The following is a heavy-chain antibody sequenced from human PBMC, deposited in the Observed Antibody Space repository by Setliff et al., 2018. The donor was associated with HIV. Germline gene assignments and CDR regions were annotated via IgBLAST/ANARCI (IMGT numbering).Heavy chain of an antibody. D-gene: IGHD3-22*01. J-gene: IGHJ4*02. CDR2: INPSGGRT. CDR1: GYTFTNYY. V-gene: IGHV1-46*01. CDR3: ARASYYYDSSGSFYFDY. Sequence: ASVKVSCKASGYTFTNYYIHLVRQAPGQGLEWMGIINPSGGRTSYTQKFQGRVTMTRDTSTSTVYMELSSLRSEDTAVYYCARASYYYDSSGSFYFDYWGQGTLVT.